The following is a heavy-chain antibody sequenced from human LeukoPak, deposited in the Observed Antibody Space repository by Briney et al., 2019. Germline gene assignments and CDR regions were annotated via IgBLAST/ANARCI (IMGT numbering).Heavy chain of an antibody. CDR3: ARAIYGGFLSFCMDV. V-gene: IGHV4-59*01. Sequence: SETLSLTCTVSGGSISSYYWSWIRQPPGKGLEWIGYIYYSGSTNYNPSLKSRVTISVDTSKNQFSLKLSSVTAADTAVYYCARAIYGGFLSFCMDVWGQGTTVTVSS. J-gene: IGHJ6*02. CDR1: GGSISSYY. CDR2: IYYSGST. D-gene: IGHD3-10*01.